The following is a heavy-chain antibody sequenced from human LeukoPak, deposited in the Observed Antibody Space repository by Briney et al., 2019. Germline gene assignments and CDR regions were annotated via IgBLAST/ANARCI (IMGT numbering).Heavy chain of an antibody. Sequence: PGGSLRLSCAASGFTFSSYSMNWVRQAPGKGLEWVSSISSSSSYIYYADSVKGRFSISRDNANNLLYLQMNSLRAEDTAVYYCLTSLLQTGTVAWGQGTLVTVSS. CDR2: ISSSSSYI. J-gene: IGHJ5*02. CDR1: GFTFSSYS. CDR3: LTSLLQTGTVA. D-gene: IGHD1-7*01. V-gene: IGHV3-21*01.